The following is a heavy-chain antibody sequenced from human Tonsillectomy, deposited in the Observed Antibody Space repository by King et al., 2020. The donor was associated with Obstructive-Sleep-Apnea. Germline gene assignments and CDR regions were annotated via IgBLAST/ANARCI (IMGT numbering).Heavy chain of an antibody. CDR1: GYSISSGYY. J-gene: IGHJ4*02. CDR3: ARTYYSGSGDYYGQRFYFDY. D-gene: IGHD3-10*01. V-gene: IGHV4-38-2*02. Sequence: VQLQESGPGLVKPSETLSLICIVSGYSISSGYYWGWIRQPPGKGLEWIGIIYQSVSTDYNPSLKSRVTISVDMSKNQFSLKLSSVTAADTAVYFCARTYYSGSGDYYGQRFYFDYWGQGTLVTVSS. CDR2: IYQSVST.